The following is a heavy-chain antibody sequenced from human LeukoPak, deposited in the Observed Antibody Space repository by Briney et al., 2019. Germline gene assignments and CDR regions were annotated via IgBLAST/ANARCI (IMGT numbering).Heavy chain of an antibody. J-gene: IGHJ4*02. CDR3: AKTPLQYYYDSSGYSIVTDY. CDR1: GFTFSSYA. Sequence: PGGSLRLSCAASGFTFSSYAMSWVRQAPGKGLEWVSSLSGSGGSTYYADSVKGRFTISRDNSKNTLYLQMNSLRAEDTDVYYCAKTPLQYYYDSSGYSIVTDYWGQGTLVTVSS. D-gene: IGHD3-22*01. V-gene: IGHV3-23*01. CDR2: LSGSGGST.